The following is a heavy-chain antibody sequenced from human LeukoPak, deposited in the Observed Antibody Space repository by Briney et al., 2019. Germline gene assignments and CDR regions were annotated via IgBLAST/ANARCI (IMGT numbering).Heavy chain of an antibody. CDR3: ARVIAGATGAFDI. CDR1: GGSISSGSYY. Sequence: SETLSLXCTVSGGSISSGSYYWSWIRQPAGKGLEWIGRIYTSGSTNYNPSLKSRVTISVDTSKNQFSLKLSSVTAADTAVYYCARVIAGATGAFDIWGQGTMVTVSS. J-gene: IGHJ3*02. CDR2: IYTSGST. V-gene: IGHV4-61*02. D-gene: IGHD1-26*01.